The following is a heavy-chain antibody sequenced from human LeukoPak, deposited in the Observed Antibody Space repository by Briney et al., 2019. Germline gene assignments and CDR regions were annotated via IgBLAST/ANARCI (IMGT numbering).Heavy chain of an antibody. CDR2: IYHSGST. CDR3: ARGDDYDYFDY. Sequence: PSETLSLTCAVSGYSISGGYYWGWIRQPPGKGLEWIGNIYHSGSTYYNPSLKSRFTISVDTSKNQFSLKLSSVTAADTAVYYCARGDDYDYFDYWGQGTLVTVSS. CDR1: GYSISGGYY. D-gene: IGHD4/OR15-4a*01. J-gene: IGHJ4*02. V-gene: IGHV4-38-2*01.